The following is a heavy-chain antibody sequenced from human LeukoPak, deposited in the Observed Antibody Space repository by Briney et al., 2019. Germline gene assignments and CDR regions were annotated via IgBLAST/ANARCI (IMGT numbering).Heavy chain of an antibody. CDR1: GFTFRSYA. CDR2: ISYDGSNK. CDR3: ARDSGDGYNWPGHFDY. V-gene: IGHV3-30-3*01. D-gene: IGHD5-24*01. Sequence: GRSLRLSCAASGFTFRSYAMHWVRQAPGKGLEWVAVISYDGSNKYYADSVKGRFTISRDNSKNTLYLQMNSLRAEDTAVYYCARDSGDGYNWPGHFDYWGQGTLVTVSS. J-gene: IGHJ4*02.